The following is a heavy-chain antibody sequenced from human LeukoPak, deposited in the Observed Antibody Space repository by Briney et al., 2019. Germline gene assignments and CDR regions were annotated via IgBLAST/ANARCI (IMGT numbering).Heavy chain of an antibody. Sequence: GGSLRLSCAASGFTFSSYGMHWVRQAPGKGLEWVAVISYDGSNKYYADSVKGRFTISRDNSKNTLYLQMNSLRAEDTAVYYCARVPGYYYYYGMDVWGQGTTVTVSS. CDR3: ARVPGYYYYYGMDV. V-gene: IGHV3-30*03. CDR2: ISYDGSNK. J-gene: IGHJ6*02. CDR1: GFTFSSYG.